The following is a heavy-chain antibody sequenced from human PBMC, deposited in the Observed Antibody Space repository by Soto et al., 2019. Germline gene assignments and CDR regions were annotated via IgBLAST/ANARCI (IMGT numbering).Heavy chain of an antibody. Sequence: ASVKVSCKASGYTFTSYGISWLRQAPGQGLEWMGWISAYNGNTNYAQKLQGRVTMTTDTSTSTAYMELRSLRSDDTAVYYCARGGWFGDLVGYMDVWGKGTTVTVSS. CDR3: ARGGWFGDLVGYMDV. CDR1: GYTFTSYG. D-gene: IGHD3-10*01. J-gene: IGHJ6*03. CDR2: ISAYNGNT. V-gene: IGHV1-18*01.